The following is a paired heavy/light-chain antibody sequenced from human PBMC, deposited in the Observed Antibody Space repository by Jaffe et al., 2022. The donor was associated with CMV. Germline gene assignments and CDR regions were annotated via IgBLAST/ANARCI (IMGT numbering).Light chain of an antibody. Sequence: DIVMTQPPLSLPVTPGEPASISCRSSQSLLHSNGNNYLDWYLQKPGQSPQLLIYLGSNRASGVPDRFSGSGSGTDFTLKISRVEAEDVGVYYCMQALQGLTFGQGTRLEIK. CDR2: LGS. V-gene: IGKV2-28*01. CDR3: MQALQGLT. CDR1: QSLLHSNGNNY. J-gene: IGKJ5*01.
Heavy chain of an antibody. CDR2: IKPDGTEQ. J-gene: IGHJ5*02. V-gene: IGHV3-7*03. CDR3: AREEVVLFGTTDWFDP. Sequence: EVQLVESGGGLVQPGGSLRLSCAASGFTFNTYWMSWFRQAPAKGLEWVANIKPDGTEQYYADAVKGRFTISRHNAENSVYLQINSLRVEDTAVYYCAREEVVLFGTTDWFDPWGQGTLVTVSS. D-gene: IGHD1-1*01. CDR1: GFTFNTYW.